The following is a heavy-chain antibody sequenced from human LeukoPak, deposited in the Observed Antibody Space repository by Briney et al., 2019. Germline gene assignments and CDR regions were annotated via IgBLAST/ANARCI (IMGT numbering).Heavy chain of an antibody. CDR1: GFTFSSYA. CDR2: ISGSGGST. V-gene: IGHV3-23*01. D-gene: IGHD2-2*01. CDR3: ARVRQLINYYYYMDV. Sequence: GGSLRLSCAASGFTFSSYAMSWVRQAPGKGLEWGSAISGSGGSTYYADSVKGRFTISGDNSKNTLYLQMNSLRAEDTAVYYCARVRQLINYYYYMDVWGKGTTVTVSS. J-gene: IGHJ6*03.